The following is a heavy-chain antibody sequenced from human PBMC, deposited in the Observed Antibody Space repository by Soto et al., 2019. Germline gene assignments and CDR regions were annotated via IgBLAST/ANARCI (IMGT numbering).Heavy chain of an antibody. J-gene: IGHJ4*02. D-gene: IGHD2-15*01. V-gene: IGHV1-2*04. CDR3: ARDGGMATPPAFDY. CDR2: INPNSGGT. CDR1: GYTFTGYY. Sequence: ASVKVSCKASGYTFTGYYMHWVRQAPGQGLEWMGWINPNSGGTNYAQKFQGWVTMTRDTSISTAYMELSRLRSDDTAVYYCARDGGMATPPAFDYWGQGTLVTVSS.